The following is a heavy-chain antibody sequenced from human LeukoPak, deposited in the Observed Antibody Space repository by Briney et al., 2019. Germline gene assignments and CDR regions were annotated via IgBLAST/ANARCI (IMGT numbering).Heavy chain of an antibody. CDR3: AINQAGYCGGGSCYRHEFYYLDV. V-gene: IGHV1-18*01. CDR2: ISAYSGHT. D-gene: IGHD2-15*01. J-gene: IGHJ6*03. CDR1: GYTFTRYC. Sequence: GASVKLSCDSSGYTFTRYCIIWVRQAPAQGCEWMVWISAYSGHTNYAQKLQSRVTMTTDQSTSTAYMEMRSLRPEDAAMYYCAINQAGYCGGGSCYRHEFYYLDVWGKGASVTVS.